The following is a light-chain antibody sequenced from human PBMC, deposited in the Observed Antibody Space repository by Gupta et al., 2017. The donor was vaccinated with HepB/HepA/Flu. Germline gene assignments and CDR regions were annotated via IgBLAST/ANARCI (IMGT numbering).Light chain of an antibody. V-gene: IGKV3-11*01. Sequence: LLTQSPDPLSLSPGERATLSCRASHSVSNYLAWYQQKPGQAPRLLIYDASDRATGIPARFSGSGSGTDFTLTISSLEPEDFAVYYCQQRTNWPLTFGGGTKVEIK. CDR3: QQRTNWPLT. CDR1: HSVSNY. CDR2: DAS. J-gene: IGKJ4*01.